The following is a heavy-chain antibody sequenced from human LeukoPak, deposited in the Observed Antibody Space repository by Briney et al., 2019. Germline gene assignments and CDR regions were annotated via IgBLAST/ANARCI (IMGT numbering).Heavy chain of an antibody. Sequence: PGGSLTLSCAAYGFTFSHYGMHWVRQTPGAGREWVAVIWSDGSDKYYAKSVKGRLTISRDNSKNSLFLQMNSLRARDTAVYYCAKDPQRGLDYSNPLQNWGQGILVTVSS. CDR3: AKDPQRGLDYSNPLQN. CDR1: GFTFSHYG. V-gene: IGHV3-33*06. D-gene: IGHD3/OR15-3a*01. J-gene: IGHJ1*01. CDR2: IWSDGSDK.